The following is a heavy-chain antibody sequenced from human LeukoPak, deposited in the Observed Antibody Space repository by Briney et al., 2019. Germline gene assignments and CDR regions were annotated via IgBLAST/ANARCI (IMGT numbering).Heavy chain of an antibody. Sequence: PGGSLRLSCAASGFTFSNYAMHWVRQAPGKGLDWVARISFDGNGKFYADSVKGRFTISRDNSKNTLYLQMNRLRADDTGAYYCARGMSVVGSRYYYHGVDVWGRGTTVTVSS. J-gene: IGHJ6*02. CDR2: ISFDGNGK. CDR1: GFTFSNYA. V-gene: IGHV3-30-3*01. D-gene: IGHD6-19*01. CDR3: ARGMSVVGSRYYYHGVDV.